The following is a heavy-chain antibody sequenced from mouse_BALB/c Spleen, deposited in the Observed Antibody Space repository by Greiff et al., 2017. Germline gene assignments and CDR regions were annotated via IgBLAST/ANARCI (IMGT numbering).Heavy chain of an antibody. CDR2: IYPGDGDT. Sequence: QVQLQQSGPELVKPGASVKISCKASGYAFSSSWMNWVKQRPGQGLEWIGRIYPGDGDTYYNEKFKGKATLTADKSSSTAYMQLSSLTSEDSAVYFCARGGITTATDFDYWGQGTTLTVSS. CDR1: GYAFSSSW. CDR3: ARGGITTATDFDY. D-gene: IGHD1-2*01. V-gene: IGHV1-82*01. J-gene: IGHJ2*01.